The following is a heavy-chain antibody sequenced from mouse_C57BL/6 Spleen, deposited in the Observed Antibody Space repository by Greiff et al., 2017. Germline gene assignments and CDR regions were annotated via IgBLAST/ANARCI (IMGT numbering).Heavy chain of an antibody. Sequence: QVHVKQSGAELVRPGASVTLSCKASGYTFTDYEMHWVKQTPVHGLEWIGAIDPETGGTAYNQKFKGKAILTADKSSSTAYMELRSLTSEDSAVYYCTRNGGFAYWGQGTLVTVSA. CDR2: IDPETGGT. J-gene: IGHJ3*01. V-gene: IGHV1-15*01. CDR1: GYTFTDYE. CDR3: TRNGGFAY.